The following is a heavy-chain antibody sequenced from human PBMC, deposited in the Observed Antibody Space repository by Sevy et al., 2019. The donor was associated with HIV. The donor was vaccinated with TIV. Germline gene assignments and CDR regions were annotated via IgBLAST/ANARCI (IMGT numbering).Heavy chain of an antibody. J-gene: IGHJ4*02. V-gene: IGHV4-59*08. Sequence: SETLSLTCTVSGGSITSLYWNWIRQPPGKGLEWIANIYYNGHINYNPSLKSRVTLSLDTSKNQFSLRLSSVTAADTAMYYCAGEHAWGRVYSWGQGTLVTVFS. CDR3: AGEHAWGRVYS. D-gene: IGHD1-26*01. CDR1: GGSITSLY. CDR2: IYYNGHI.